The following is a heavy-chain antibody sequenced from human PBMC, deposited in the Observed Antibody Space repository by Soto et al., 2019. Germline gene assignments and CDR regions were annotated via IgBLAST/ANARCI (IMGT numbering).Heavy chain of an antibody. CDR3: ARGRAWDIVVVVAATRRGWFDP. V-gene: IGHV4-34*01. CDR2: INHSGST. CDR1: GGSFSGYY. D-gene: IGHD2-15*01. Sequence: SETLSLTCAVYGGSFSGYYCHWIRQPPGKGLEWIGEINHSGSTNYNPSLKSRVTISVDTSKNQFSLKLSAVTAADTAVYYCARGRAWDIVVVVAATRRGWFDPWGQGTLVTVSS. J-gene: IGHJ5*02.